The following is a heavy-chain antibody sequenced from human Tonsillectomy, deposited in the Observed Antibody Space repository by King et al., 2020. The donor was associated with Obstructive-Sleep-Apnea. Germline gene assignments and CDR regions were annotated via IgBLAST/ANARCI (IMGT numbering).Heavy chain of an antibody. CDR3: AKGRRAWVNYHYFDY. CDR2: ISWDGDST. CDR1: GFTFDDYT. J-gene: IGHJ4*02. D-gene: IGHD1-7*01. Sequence: DVQLVESGGVVVQPGGSLRLSCAASGFTFDDYTMHWVRQAPGKGLEWVSLISWDGDSTYYADSVKGRFTISRDSSKNSLYLQMNSLRTEDTALYYCAKGRRAWVNYHYFDYWGQGTLVTVSS. V-gene: IGHV3-43*01.